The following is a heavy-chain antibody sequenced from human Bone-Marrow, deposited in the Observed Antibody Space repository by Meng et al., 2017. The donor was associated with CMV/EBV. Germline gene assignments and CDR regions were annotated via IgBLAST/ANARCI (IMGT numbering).Heavy chain of an antibody. CDR1: GYTFSSYD. CDR3: AGGRGAFDY. Sequence: ASVKVSCKASGYTFSSYDINWVQQATGQGLEWMGWMNPNSGNTGYAQKFQGRVTITRDTSITTAYLELSSLTSEETAVYYWAGGRGAFDYWGQGSPVTVSS. V-gene: IGHV1-8*03. D-gene: IGHD3-10*01. J-gene: IGHJ4*02. CDR2: MNPNSGNT.